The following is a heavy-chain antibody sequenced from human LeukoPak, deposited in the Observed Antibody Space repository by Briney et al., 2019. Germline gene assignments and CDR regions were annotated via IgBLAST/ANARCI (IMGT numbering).Heavy chain of an antibody. J-gene: IGHJ4*02. CDR1: GGSISSSNW. CDR2: IYHSGST. V-gene: IGHV4-4*02. D-gene: IGHD6-13*01. Sequence: SETLSLTCAVSGGSISSSNWWSWVRQPPGKGLEWIGEIYHSGSTNYNPSLKSRVTISVDTSKHQFSLKLSAVTAADAAVYYCARASGYSSSWYERYYFDYWGQGTLVTVSS. CDR3: ARASGYSSSWYERYYFDY.